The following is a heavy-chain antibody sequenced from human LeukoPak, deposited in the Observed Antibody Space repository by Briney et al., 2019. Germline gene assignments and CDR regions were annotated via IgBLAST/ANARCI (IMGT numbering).Heavy chain of an antibody. CDR3: ARAHDSSGYSGHY. CDR1: GFTFSSYA. J-gene: IGHJ4*02. D-gene: IGHD3-22*01. Sequence: GGSLRLSCAASGFTFSSYAMHWVRQAPGKGLEWVAVISYDGSNKYYADSVKGRFTISRDNSKNTLYLQMNSLRAEDTAVYYCARAHDSSGYSGHYWGQGTLVTVSS. CDR2: ISYDGSNK. V-gene: IGHV3-30*04.